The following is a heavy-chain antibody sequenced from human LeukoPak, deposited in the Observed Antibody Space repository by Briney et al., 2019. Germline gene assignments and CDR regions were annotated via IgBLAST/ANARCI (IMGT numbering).Heavy chain of an antibody. V-gene: IGHV1-2*02. CDR1: GYTFTGYY. CDR3: AGKAGIAVAGLFDY. CDR2: INPNSGGT. Sequence: ASVTVSCKASGYTFTGYYMHWVRQAPGQGLEWMGWINPNSGGTNYAQKFQGRVTMTRDTSISTAYMELSRLRSDDTAVYYCAGKAGIAVAGLFDYWGQGTLVTVSS. J-gene: IGHJ4*02. D-gene: IGHD6-19*01.